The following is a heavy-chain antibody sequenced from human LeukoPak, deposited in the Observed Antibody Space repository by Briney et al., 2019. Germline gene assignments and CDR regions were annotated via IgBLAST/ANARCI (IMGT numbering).Heavy chain of an antibody. Sequence: SXXLSLTCTVSGGSISSYYWSWIRQPPGKGLECIGYIYYSGSTNYNTSLKRRVTISVDTSKNQFSLKLSSVTAADTAVYYCARRTYFYDSSGYYFDYWGQGTLVTVSS. D-gene: IGHD3-22*01. CDR1: GGSISSYY. J-gene: IGHJ4*02. CDR3: ARRTYFYDSSGYYFDY. V-gene: IGHV4-59*01. CDR2: IYYSGST.